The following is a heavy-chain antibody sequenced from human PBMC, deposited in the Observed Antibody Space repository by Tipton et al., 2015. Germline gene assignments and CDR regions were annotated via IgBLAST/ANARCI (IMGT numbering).Heavy chain of an antibody. D-gene: IGHD6-19*01. V-gene: IGHV4-59*01. J-gene: IGHJ4*02. CDR1: GDSISHYY. CDR2: IYYSGST. CDR3: ARDPGVGSGWSQQGDF. Sequence: TLSLTCTVSGDSISHYYWSWIRQPPGKGLEWSGYIYYSGSTNYNPSLQSRVTISVDTSQNQFSLKLSSVTAADTAFYYCARDPGVGSGWSQQGDFWGRGTLVTVSS.